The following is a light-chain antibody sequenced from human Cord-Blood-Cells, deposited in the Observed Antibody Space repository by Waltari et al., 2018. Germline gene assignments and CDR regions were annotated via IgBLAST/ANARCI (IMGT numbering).Light chain of an antibody. CDR2: EVS. Sequence: QPALTQPASVSGSPGQSHTISCTGTSSDVGVYNYVLWYQQHPGKAPKLMIYEVSNRPSGVSNRFSGSKSGNTASLTISGLQAEDEADYYCSSYTSSSTYVFGTGTKVTVL. CDR1: SSDVGVYNY. CDR3: SSYTSSSTYV. J-gene: IGLJ1*01. V-gene: IGLV2-14*01.